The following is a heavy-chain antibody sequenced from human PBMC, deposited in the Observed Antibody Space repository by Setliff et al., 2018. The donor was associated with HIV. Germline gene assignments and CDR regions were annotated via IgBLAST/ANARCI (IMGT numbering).Heavy chain of an antibody. CDR1: GFTFSSYA. CDR3: AKEGGSERMPFFYYYMDI. D-gene: IGHD3-10*01. V-gene: IGHV3-23*01. Sequence: PGGSLRLSCAASGFTFSSYAMSWVRQAPGKGLEWVSAISGSGGSTYYADSVKGRFTISRDNSKNTLYLQMDSLRAEDTAVYYCAKEGGSERMPFFYYYMDIWGKGTKVTVSS. J-gene: IGHJ6*03. CDR2: ISGSGGST.